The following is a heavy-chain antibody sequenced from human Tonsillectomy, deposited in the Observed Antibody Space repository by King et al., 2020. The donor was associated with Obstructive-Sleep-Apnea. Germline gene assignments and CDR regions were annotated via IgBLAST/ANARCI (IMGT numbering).Heavy chain of an antibody. CDR1: GGSISSSSYY. J-gene: IGHJ4*02. Sequence: QLQESGPGLVKPSETLSLTCTVSGGSISSSSYYWGWIRQPPGKGLEWIGSIYYSGSTYYNPSLKSRVTISVDTSKNQFSLKLSSVTAADTAVYYCARDLDSTGYGPNYFDYWGQGTLVTVSS. D-gene: IGHD5-12*01. CDR3: ARDLDSTGYGPNYFDY. V-gene: IGHV4-39*07. CDR2: IYYSGST.